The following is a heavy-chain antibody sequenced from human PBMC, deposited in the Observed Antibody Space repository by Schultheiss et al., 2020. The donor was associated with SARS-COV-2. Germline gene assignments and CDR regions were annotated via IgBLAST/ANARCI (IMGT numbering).Heavy chain of an antibody. V-gene: IGHV4-4*07. CDR2: IYTSGST. D-gene: IGHD3-22*01. CDR1: GYSISSGYY. CDR3: WSSTYYYDSSGPLFDY. Sequence: SETLSLTCAVSGYSISSGYYWGWIRQPAGKGLEWIGRIYTSGSTNYNPSLKSRVTMSVDTSKNQFSLKLTSVTAADTAVYYCWSSTYYYDSSGPLFDYWGQGTLVTVSS. J-gene: IGHJ4*02.